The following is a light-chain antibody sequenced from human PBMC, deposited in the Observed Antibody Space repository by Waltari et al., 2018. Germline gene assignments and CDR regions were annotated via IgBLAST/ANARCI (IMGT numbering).Light chain of an antibody. CDR1: SSNIGSNY. V-gene: IGLV1-47*01. J-gene: IGLJ1*01. CDR3: AAWDDSLSGFYV. Sequence: QSVLTQPPSASGTPGQRVTISCSGSSSNIGSNYVYWYQQLPGTAPKPLIYRNNPRPPGVPDRVSGSKSGTSASRAISGLRSEDEADYYCAAWDDSLSGFYVFGTGTKVTVL. CDR2: RNN.